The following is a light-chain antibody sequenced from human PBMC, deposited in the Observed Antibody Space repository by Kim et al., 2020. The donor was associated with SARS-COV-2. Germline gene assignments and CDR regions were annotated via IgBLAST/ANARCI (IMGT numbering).Light chain of an antibody. V-gene: IGKV3-20*01. CDR2: GTS. Sequence: EIVLTQSPGTLSLSPGERATLSCRASQSVASNHLAWFQQKPGQAPRLLIYGTSSRATGIQDRFSASESGTDFTLTISRLEPKDFAVYYCQQYDRSPYTFGQGTKLEI. CDR1: QSVASNH. J-gene: IGKJ2*01. CDR3: QQYDRSPYT.